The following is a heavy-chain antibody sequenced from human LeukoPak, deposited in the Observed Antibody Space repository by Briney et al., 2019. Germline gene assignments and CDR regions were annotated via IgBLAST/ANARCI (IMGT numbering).Heavy chain of an antibody. Sequence: PGGSLRLSCAASGFTFDDYAMHWVRQAPGKGLEWVSGINWNGDSVNYADSVKGRFTISRDNAKNSLYLRMNSLRAEDTALYYCARDLLGSWSQGTLVTVSS. CDR3: ARDLLGS. CDR1: GFTFDDYA. V-gene: IGHV3-9*01. J-gene: IGHJ5*02. CDR2: INWNGDSV.